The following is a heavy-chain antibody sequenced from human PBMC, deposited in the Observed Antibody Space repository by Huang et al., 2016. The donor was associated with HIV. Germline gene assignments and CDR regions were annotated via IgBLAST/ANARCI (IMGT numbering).Heavy chain of an antibody. CDR3: ARDQWLRDLYYYYYMDV. J-gene: IGHJ6*03. Sequence: QVQLVESGGGGVQPGRSLRLSCAASRFTFSNYAMHWVRQAPGKGREWGAVISDDGSNKYYEDSVKGRFTISRDNSKNTLYLQRNSLRAEDTAVYYCARDQWLRDLYYYYYMDVWGKGTTVTVSS. CDR2: ISDDGSNK. V-gene: IGHV3-30-3*01. D-gene: IGHD5-12*01. CDR1: RFTFSNYA.